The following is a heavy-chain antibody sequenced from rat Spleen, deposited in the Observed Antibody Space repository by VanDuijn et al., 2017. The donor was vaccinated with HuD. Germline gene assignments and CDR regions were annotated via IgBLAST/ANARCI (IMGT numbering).Heavy chain of an antibody. CDR3: ARRAYYYSSWDYFDY. Sequence: EVQLVESGGGLVQPGMSLKLSCAASGFSFRNYVMAWVLRSPTKGLEWVASISTGGGDTYFRDSVKGRFTISRDNAKNTQYLQMDSLRSEDTATYYCARRAYYYSSWDYFDYWGQGVMVTVSS. J-gene: IGHJ2*01. CDR1: GFSFRNYV. CDR2: ISTGGGDT. D-gene: IGHD1-2*01. V-gene: IGHV5S14*01.